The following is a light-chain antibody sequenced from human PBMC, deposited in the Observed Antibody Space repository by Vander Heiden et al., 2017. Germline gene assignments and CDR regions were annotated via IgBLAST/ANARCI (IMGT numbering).Light chain of an antibody. Sequence: QSALTQPPSASGSPGQSVTISCTGTSSDVGGYNYDSWYQQHPGKAPKHMIYEVSKRPSGFPERFSGSKSGNTASLTVAGLQAEDEADYYCSSYAGSNNLVFGGGTKLTVL. CDR1: SSDVGGYNY. J-gene: IGLJ2*01. V-gene: IGLV2-8*01. CDR2: EVS. CDR3: SSYAGSNNLV.